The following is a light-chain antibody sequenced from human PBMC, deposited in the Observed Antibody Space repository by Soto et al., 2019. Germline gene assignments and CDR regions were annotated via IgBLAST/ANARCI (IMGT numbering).Light chain of an antibody. J-gene: IGLJ1*01. CDR1: SSNIGSNY. CDR2: RNN. Sequence: QSVLTQPPSASGTPGQRVTISCSGSSSNIGSNYVYWYQQLPGTAPKLLIYRNNQRPSGVPDRFSGSKSGTSASLAISGLRSEDEADYYCAAWDDSLRGSVVCGTGTKAT. CDR3: AAWDDSLRGSVV. V-gene: IGLV1-47*01.